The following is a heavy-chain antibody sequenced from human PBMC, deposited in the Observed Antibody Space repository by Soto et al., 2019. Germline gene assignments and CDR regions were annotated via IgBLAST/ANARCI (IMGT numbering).Heavy chain of an antibody. J-gene: IGHJ4*02. CDR3: ARFSGYPNYYFDY. D-gene: IGHD5-18*01. CDR2: IYSGGST. Sequence: EVQLVESGGGLIQPGGSLRLSCTASGFTVSSNYMSWVRQAPGKGLEWVSVIYSGGSTYYADSVKGRFTISRDSSKNTLYLQMNSLRAEDTAVYYCARFSGYPNYYFDYWDQGTLVTVSS. CDR1: GFTVSSNY. V-gene: IGHV3-53*01.